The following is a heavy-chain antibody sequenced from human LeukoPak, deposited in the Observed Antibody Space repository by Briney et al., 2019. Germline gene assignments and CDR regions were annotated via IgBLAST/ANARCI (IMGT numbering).Heavy chain of an antibody. Sequence: QPGGSLSLSCAASGFTFRNDWMHWVRPAPGKGLMWVSRIPNDGSSPTYADSVKGRFTISRDNAKNTVYLQMNSLRAEDTAVYYCVRWHLATAGAFNWGQGTLVSVSS. J-gene: IGHJ4*02. CDR1: GFTFRNDW. CDR3: VRWHLATAGAFN. D-gene: IGHD6-13*01. V-gene: IGHV3-74*01. CDR2: IPNDGSSP.